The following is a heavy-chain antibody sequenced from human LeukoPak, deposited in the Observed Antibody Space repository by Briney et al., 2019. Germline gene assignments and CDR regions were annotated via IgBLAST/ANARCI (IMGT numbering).Heavy chain of an antibody. CDR3: AKVQRYSSSWYLDY. Sequence: GGSLRLSCAASGFTFSSYAMSWVRQAPGKGLEWVSAISGSGGSTYYADSVKGRFTISRDNSKNTLYLQMNSLRAEDTAVYYCAKVQRYSSSWYLDYWGQGTLATVSS. CDR1: GFTFSSYA. V-gene: IGHV3-23*01. J-gene: IGHJ4*02. CDR2: ISGSGGST. D-gene: IGHD6-13*01.